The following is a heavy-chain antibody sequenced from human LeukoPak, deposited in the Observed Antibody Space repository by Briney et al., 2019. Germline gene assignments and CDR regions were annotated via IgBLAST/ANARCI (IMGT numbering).Heavy chain of an antibody. V-gene: IGHV4-39*01. CDR2: IYYSGST. Sequence: SSETLSLTCTVSGGSISSSSYYWGWIRRPPGKGLEWIGSIYYSGSTYYNPSLKSRVTISVDTSKNQFSLKLSSVTAADTAVYHCARGKPLRFLEWLSGGEDFDYWGQGTLVTVSS. J-gene: IGHJ4*02. CDR3: ARGKPLRFLEWLSGGEDFDY. CDR1: GGSISSSSYY. D-gene: IGHD3-3*01.